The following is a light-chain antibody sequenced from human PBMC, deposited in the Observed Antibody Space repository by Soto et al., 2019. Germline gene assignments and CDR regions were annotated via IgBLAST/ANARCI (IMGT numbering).Light chain of an antibody. Sequence: DIVMTQSPLSLPVTPGQPASISCRYSQSLLYSDGDNYLDWYLQRPGQSPQLLIYLASNRAYGVPNRFSGSGSGTHCTLRSSRVEAEDVGLYYCRQALPTPNTFGQGTRLEIK. CDR3: RQALPTPNT. J-gene: IGKJ5*01. CDR1: QSLLYSDGDNY. CDR2: LAS. V-gene: IGKV2-28*01.